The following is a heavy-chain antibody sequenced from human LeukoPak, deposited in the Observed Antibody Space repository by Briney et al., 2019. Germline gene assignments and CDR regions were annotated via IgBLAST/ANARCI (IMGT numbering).Heavy chain of an antibody. CDR1: EFTFSTYG. CDR2: ISSDGSNK. J-gene: IGHJ4*02. Sequence: GGSLRLSCAASEFTFSTYGMHWVRQAPGKGLEWVALISSDGSNKDYADAVKGRFTISRDNSKNTLYVQMNSLRAEGTAVYYCAGSYYNVFDYWGQGTLVTVSS. CDR3: AGSYYNVFDY. D-gene: IGHD3-10*01. V-gene: IGHV3-30*03.